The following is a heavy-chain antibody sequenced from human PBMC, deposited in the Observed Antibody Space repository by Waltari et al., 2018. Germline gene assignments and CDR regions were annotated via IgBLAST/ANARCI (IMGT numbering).Heavy chain of an antibody. CDR2: LNKDGSQK. Sequence: DVYLVESWGGLVQPGGSLRVSCAASGFPFGSYWRSWVRQVPGGGLEWVANLNKDGSQKFYADSVKGRFTITRDNAKNSVYLQMNSLRPEDTALYYCVKALSDRNRHPFDYWGPGTLVTVSS. J-gene: IGHJ4*02. CDR1: GFPFGSYW. CDR3: VKALSDRNRHPFDY. V-gene: IGHV3-7*03.